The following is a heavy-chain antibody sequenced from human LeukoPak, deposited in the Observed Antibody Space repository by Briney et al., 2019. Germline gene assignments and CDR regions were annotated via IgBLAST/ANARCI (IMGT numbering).Heavy chain of an antibody. CDR1: GGSISSYY. D-gene: IGHD4-23*01. CDR2: IYYSGST. CDR3: ARAIDYGGNSD. Sequence: SETPSLTCTVSGGSISSYYWSWIRQPPGKGLEWIGYIYYSGSTNYNPSLKSRVTISVDTSKNQFSLKLSSVTAADTAVYYCARAIDYGGNSDWGQGTLVTVSS. J-gene: IGHJ4*02. V-gene: IGHV4-59*01.